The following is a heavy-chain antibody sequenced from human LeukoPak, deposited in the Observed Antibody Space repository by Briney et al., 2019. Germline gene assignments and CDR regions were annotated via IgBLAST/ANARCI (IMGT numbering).Heavy chain of an antibody. CDR3: AKRHSSANAFDI. D-gene: IGHD6-25*01. Sequence: SETLSLTCTVSGGSISSSSYYWGWIRQPPGKGLEWIGSIYYSGSTYYNPSLKSRVTISVDTSKNQFSLKLSSVTAADTAVYYCAKRHSSANAFDIWGQGTMVTVSS. CDR2: IYYSGST. V-gene: IGHV4-39*01. CDR1: GGSISSSSYY. J-gene: IGHJ3*02.